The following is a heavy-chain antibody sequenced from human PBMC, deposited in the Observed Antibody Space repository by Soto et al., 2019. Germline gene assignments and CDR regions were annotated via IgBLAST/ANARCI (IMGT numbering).Heavy chain of an antibody. V-gene: IGHV4-34*01. J-gene: IGHJ6*02. CDR2: INHSGST. CDR3: ARGGIHGSKYYYGMDV. Sequence: PSETLSLTCAVYGGSFSGYYWSWIRQPPGKGLEWIGEINHSGSTNYNPSLKSRVTISVDTSKNQFSLKLSSVTAVDTVVYYCARGGIHGSKYYYGMDVWGQRTTVTSP. CDR1: GGSFSGYY. D-gene: IGHD3-10*01.